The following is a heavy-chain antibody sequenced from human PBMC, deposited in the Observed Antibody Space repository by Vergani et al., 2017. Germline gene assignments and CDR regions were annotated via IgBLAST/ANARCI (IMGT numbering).Heavy chain of an antibody. CDR3: TRDVWPGLYYYDSSGYYDY. V-gene: IGHV3-49*04. J-gene: IGHJ4*02. Sequence: EVQLVESGGGLVQPGRSLRLSCTASGFTFGDYAMSWVRQAPGKGLEWVGFIRSKAYGGTTEYAASVKGRFTISRDDSKSIAYLQMNSLKTEDTAVYYCTRDVWPGLYYYDSSGYYDYWGQGTLVTVSS. CDR1: GFTFGDYA. D-gene: IGHD3-22*01. CDR2: IRSKAYGGTT.